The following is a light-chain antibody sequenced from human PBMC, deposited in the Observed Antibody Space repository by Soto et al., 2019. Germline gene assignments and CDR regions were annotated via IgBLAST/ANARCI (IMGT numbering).Light chain of an antibody. CDR3: QSYDSSLWV. V-gene: IGLV6-57*03. CDR1: SGSIASNY. J-gene: IGLJ3*02. Sequence: NFMLTQPHSVSESPGKTVTISCTRSSGSIASNYVQWYQQRPGSAPTTVIYEDNQRPSGVPDRFSGSIDSSSNSASLTISGLKAEDEADYSCQSYDSSLWVFGGGTKVTVL. CDR2: EDN.